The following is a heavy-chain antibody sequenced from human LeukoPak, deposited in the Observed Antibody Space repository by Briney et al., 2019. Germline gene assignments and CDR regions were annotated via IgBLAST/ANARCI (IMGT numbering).Heavy chain of an antibody. CDR1: GFTFSTYG. Sequence: PGGSLRLSCAASGFTFSTYGMHWVRQAPGKGLEWVAVISYDGSNKYYADSVKGRFTISRDNSKNTLHLQMNSLRAEDTAVYYCAKSGTRSSWSPRVKTYLDYWGQGTLVTVPS. D-gene: IGHD6-13*01. J-gene: IGHJ4*02. CDR3: AKSGTRSSWSPRVKTYLDY. CDR2: ISYDGSNK. V-gene: IGHV3-30*18.